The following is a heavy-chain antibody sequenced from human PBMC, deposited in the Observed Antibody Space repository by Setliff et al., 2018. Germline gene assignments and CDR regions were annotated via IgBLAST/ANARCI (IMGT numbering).Heavy chain of an antibody. CDR2: ISSSSSTI. J-gene: IGHJ6*04. V-gene: IGHV3-48*01. CDR1: GFTFSDYS. Sequence: GSLRLSCAASGFTFSDYSMKWVRQAPGKGLEWVSDISSSSSTIYYADSVKGRFTISRDYAQNSLYLQMNILRAEATAASHCARSSNFWSVPALAIWGTGPTVTVSS. D-gene: IGHD3-3*01. CDR3: ARSSNFWSVPALAI.